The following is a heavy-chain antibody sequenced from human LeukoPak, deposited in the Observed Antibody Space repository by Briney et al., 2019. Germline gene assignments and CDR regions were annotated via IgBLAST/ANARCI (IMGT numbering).Heavy chain of an antibody. V-gene: IGHV4-59*01. D-gene: IGHD3-16*01. Sequence: SETLSLTCTVSGGSISSYYWSWLRQPPGKGLEWIGYIYYSGSTNYNPSLKSRVTISVDTSKNQFSLKLSSVTAADTAVYYCARIRVGYYYYYYMDVWGKGTTVTVSS. CDR1: GGSISSYY. CDR2: IYYSGST. CDR3: ARIRVGYYYYYYMDV. J-gene: IGHJ6*03.